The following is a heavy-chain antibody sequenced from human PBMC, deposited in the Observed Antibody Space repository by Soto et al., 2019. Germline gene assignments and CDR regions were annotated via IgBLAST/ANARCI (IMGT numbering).Heavy chain of an antibody. V-gene: IGHV4-39*01. J-gene: IGHJ4*02. D-gene: IGHD4-17*01. CDR2: IYYSGST. Sequence: SETLSLTCTVSGGSISSSSYYWGWIRQPPGKGLEWIGSIYYSGSTYYNPSLKSRVTISVDTSKNQFSLKLSSVTAADTAVYYCARPRQSTVADFDYWGQGTLVTVSS. CDR1: GGSISSSSYY. CDR3: ARPRQSTVADFDY.